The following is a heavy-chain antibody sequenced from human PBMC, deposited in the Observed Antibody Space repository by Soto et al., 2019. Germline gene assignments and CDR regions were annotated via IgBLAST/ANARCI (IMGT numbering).Heavy chain of an antibody. CDR1: GITFENYS. V-gene: IGHV3-23*01. CDR2: ISGSGGTT. Sequence: XGSLIVSCVVSGITFENYSMSLVLQAPGKGLEWVSAISGSGGTTYYSDSVKGRFTISRDNSKNTVYLQMNDLRVEDAAEYFCAKDSWAIFGVPAGEYYAMDVWGQGTTVTVS. J-gene: IGHJ6*02. CDR3: AKDSWAIFGVPAGEYYAMDV. D-gene: IGHD3-3*01.